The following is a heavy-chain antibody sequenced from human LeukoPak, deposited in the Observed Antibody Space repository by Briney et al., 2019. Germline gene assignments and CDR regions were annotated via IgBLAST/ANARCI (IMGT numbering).Heavy chain of an antibody. CDR1: GFTFRSNA. CDR2: IGGSGLST. J-gene: IGHJ4*02. Sequence: GGSLRLSCAASGFTFRSNAMSWVSQAPGKGLEWVSGIGGSGLSTDYADSVKGRFTISRDNSKNTLYLQMNSLRAEDTAVYYCARAATDYWGQGTLVTVSS. V-gene: IGHV3-23*01. CDR3: ARAATDY.